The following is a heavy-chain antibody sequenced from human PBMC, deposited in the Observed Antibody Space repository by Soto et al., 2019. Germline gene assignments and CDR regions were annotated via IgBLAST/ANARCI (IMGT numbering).Heavy chain of an antibody. J-gene: IGHJ4*02. D-gene: IGHD3-16*02. V-gene: IGHV1-18*04. Sequence: QVQLVQSGAEVKKPGASVKVSCKASGYTFTSYGISWVRQAPGQGLEWMGWISAYNGNTNYAQKLQGRVTMTTDTSPRTGYMELRSLRSDDTGVYYCARDVADYDYVWGSYPVDHWGQGTPVTVPS. CDR3: ARDVADYDYVWGSYPVDH. CDR2: ISAYNGNT. CDR1: GYTFTSYG.